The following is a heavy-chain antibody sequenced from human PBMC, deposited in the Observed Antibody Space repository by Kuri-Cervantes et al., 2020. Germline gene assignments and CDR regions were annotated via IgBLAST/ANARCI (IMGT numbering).Heavy chain of an antibody. V-gene: IGHV3-30-3*01. J-gene: IGHJ4*02. Sequence: GGSLRLSCAASGFTFSSYAMHWVRQTPGKGLEWVAVISYDGSNKYYADSVKGRFTISRDNSKNTLYLQMNSLRAEDTAVYYCARVGCSDSNCYWGFDYWGQGALVTVSS. CDR2: ISYDGSNK. CDR3: ARVGCSDSNCYWGFDY. CDR1: GFTFSSYA. D-gene: IGHD2-15*01.